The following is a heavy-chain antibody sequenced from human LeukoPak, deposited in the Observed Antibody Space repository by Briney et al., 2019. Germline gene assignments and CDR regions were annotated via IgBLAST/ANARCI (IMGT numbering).Heavy chain of an antibody. CDR2: IKQDGGER. J-gene: IGHJ4*02. CDR1: GVTFSSYW. D-gene: IGHD6-19*01. V-gene: IGHV3-7*03. CDR3: ATGAGCGY. Sequence: GGSLRLSCAASGVTFSSYWMTWVRQAPGKGLEWVANIKQDGGERNYVDSVKGRFTISRDNAKNSLYLQMNTLRDEDTAVYYCATGAGCGYWGQGTLVTVSS.